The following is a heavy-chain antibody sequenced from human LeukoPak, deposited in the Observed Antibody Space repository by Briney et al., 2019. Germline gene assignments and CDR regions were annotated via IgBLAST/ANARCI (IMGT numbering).Heavy chain of an antibody. J-gene: IGHJ4*02. V-gene: IGHV3-23*01. Sequence: GGSLRLSCAASGFTFSSYGMHWVRQAPGKGLEWVSAISGSGGSTYYADSVKGRFTISRDNSKNTLYLQMNSLRAEDTAVYYCAKDLRGFWSGYNDYWGQGTLVTVSS. CDR3: AKDLRGFWSGYNDY. CDR2: ISGSGGST. CDR1: GFTFSSYG. D-gene: IGHD3-3*01.